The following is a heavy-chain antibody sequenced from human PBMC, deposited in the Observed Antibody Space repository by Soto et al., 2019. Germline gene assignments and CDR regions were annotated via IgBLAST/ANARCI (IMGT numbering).Heavy chain of an antibody. D-gene: IGHD3-10*01. V-gene: IGHV4-34*01. J-gene: IGHJ4*02. CDR1: GGSFSGYY. CDR3: ARNVYGSGTDY. CDR2: INHSGST. Sequence: SETLSLTCAVYGGSFSGYYWSWIRQPPGKGLEWIGEINHSGSTNYNPSLKSRVTISVDTSKNQFSLKLSSVTAADTAVYYCARNVYGSGTDYWGQGTLVTVSS.